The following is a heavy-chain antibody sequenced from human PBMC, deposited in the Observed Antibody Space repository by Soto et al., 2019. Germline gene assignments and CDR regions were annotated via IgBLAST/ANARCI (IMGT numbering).Heavy chain of an antibody. Sequence: QVQLVESGGGVVQPGRSLRLSCAASGFTFSSYGMHWVRQAPGKGLEWVAVIWYDGSNKYYADSVKGRFTISRDNSKNALYLQMNSLRAEDTAVYYCARGSYDFWCGPTRENWFDPWGQGTLVTVSS. D-gene: IGHD3-3*01. CDR3: ARGSYDFWCGPTRENWFDP. CDR2: IWYDGSNK. J-gene: IGHJ5*02. CDR1: GFTFSSYG. V-gene: IGHV3-33*01.